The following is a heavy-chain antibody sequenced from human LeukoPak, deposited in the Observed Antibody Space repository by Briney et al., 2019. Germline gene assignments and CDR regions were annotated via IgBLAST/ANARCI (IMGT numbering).Heavy chain of an antibody. CDR2: IYHSGST. D-gene: IGHD6-13*01. Sequence: SETLSLTCTVSGGSISSGGYYWSWIRQPPGKGLEWIGYIYHSGSTYYNPSLRSRVTISVDRSKNQFSLKLSSVTAADTAVYYCAREGILPGYSSSWGIDYWGQGTLVTVSS. CDR1: GGSISSGGYY. CDR3: AREGILPGYSSSWGIDY. V-gene: IGHV4-30-2*01. J-gene: IGHJ4*02.